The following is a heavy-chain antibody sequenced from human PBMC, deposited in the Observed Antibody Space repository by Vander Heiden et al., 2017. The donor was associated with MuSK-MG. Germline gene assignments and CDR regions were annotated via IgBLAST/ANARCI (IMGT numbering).Heavy chain of an antibody. V-gene: IGHV4-31*03. CDR2: IYDSGNI. CDR3: AREEGALDI. Sequence: QVQLQESGPGLVKPSQTLSLPCTVSAGLISTGGYYWTWIRQQPGKGLEWIGYIYDSGNIYYNPSLESRVTISLDTSKNQFSLNLSSVTAADTAVYYCAREEGALDIWGQGTMVTVSS. CDR1: AGLISTGGYY. J-gene: IGHJ3*02.